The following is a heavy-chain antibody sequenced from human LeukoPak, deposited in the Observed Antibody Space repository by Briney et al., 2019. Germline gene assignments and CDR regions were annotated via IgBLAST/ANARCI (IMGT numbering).Heavy chain of an antibody. CDR2: MSYSGST. D-gene: IGHD6-6*01. J-gene: IGHJ4*02. V-gene: IGHV4-39*01. Sequence: PSETLFLTCTVSGDSISSSTYYWGWIRQPPGKGLEWIGSMSYSGSTYYNPSLKSRVTISVDTSKNQFSLKLSSVTAADTAVYYCARQSGQLVNYWGQGILVTVSS. CDR1: GDSISSSTYY. CDR3: ARQSGQLVNY.